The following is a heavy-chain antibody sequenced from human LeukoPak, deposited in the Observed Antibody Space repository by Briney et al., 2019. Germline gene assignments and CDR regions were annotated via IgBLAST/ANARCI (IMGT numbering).Heavy chain of an antibody. J-gene: IGHJ3*02. Sequence: SETLSLTCTVSGGSISSYYWSWIRQPPGKGLEWIGYIYYSGSTNYNPSLKSRVTISIDTSKNEFSLKLSSVTAADTAVYYCASYSSSYAAFDIWGQGTMVTVSS. V-gene: IGHV4-59*01. CDR3: ASYSSSYAAFDI. CDR1: GGSISSYY. CDR2: IYYSGST. D-gene: IGHD6-6*01.